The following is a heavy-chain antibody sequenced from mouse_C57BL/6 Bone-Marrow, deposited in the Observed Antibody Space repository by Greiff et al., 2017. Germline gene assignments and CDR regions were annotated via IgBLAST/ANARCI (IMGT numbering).Heavy chain of an antibody. CDR1: GFNIKDDY. J-gene: IGHJ2*01. CDR2: LDPEIGDT. Sequence: VQLQQSGAELVRPGASVKLSCTASGFNIKDDYIHWVKQRPEQGLEWIGWLDPEIGDTAYASKFQGKATITSDTSSNTAYLQLSSLTSEDTAVYYCSSFDGNYFDFWGQGTPLTGAS. CDR3: SSFDGNYFDF. V-gene: IGHV14-4*01. D-gene: IGHD2-3*01.